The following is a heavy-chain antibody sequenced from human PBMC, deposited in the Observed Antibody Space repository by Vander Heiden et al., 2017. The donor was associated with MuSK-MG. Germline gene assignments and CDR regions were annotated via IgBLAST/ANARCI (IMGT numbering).Heavy chain of an antibody. CDR3: AIDSVAMRAFDI. CDR2: ISSSSSYI. Sequence: EVQLVESGGGLVKPGGSLRLSCAASGFTFSSYSMNWVRQAPGKGLEWVSSISSSSSYIYYADAVKGRFTISRDNAKNSLYLKMKSMRAEDTAVYYCAIDSVAMRAFDIWGQGTMVTVYS. CDR1: GFTFSSYS. J-gene: IGHJ3*02. V-gene: IGHV3-21*03.